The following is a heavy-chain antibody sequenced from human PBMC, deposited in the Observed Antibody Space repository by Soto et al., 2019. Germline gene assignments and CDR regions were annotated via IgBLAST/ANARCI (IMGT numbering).Heavy chain of an antibody. CDR2: IYYSGST. CDR3: ARLARGDYGGNSNFDY. V-gene: IGHV4-39*01. Sequence: KPSETLSLTCTVSGGSISSSSYYWGWIRQPPGKGLEWIGSIYYSGSTYYNPSLKSRVTISVDTSKNQFSLKLSSVTAADTAVYYCARLARGDYGGNSNFDYWGQGTLVTVSS. CDR1: GGSISSSSYY. D-gene: IGHD4-17*01. J-gene: IGHJ4*02.